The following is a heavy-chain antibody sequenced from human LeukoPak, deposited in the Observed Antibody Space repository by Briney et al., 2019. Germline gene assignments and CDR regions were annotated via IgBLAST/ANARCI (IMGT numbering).Heavy chain of an antibody. J-gene: IGHJ5*02. Sequence: ASVKVSCKASGYTFTSYGINWVRQAPGQGLEWVWWISADNGDTNYAQTLQGRVTMTTDTSTSTAYMELRSLRSDDTAVYYCARDRVTMGRGNWFDPWGQGTPVTLSS. V-gene: IGHV1-18*01. CDR1: GYTFTSYG. CDR3: ARDRVTMGRGNWFDP. CDR2: ISADNGDT. D-gene: IGHD3-10*01.